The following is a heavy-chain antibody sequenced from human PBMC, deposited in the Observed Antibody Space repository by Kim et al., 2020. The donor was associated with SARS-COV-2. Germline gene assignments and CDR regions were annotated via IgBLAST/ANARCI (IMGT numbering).Heavy chain of an antibody. V-gene: IGHV4-61*01. CDR2: IYYSGST. CDR3: ARATYYYDSSGPSPGGYFDY. CDR1: GGSVSSGSYY. Sequence: SETLSLTCTVSGGSVSSGSYYWSWIRQPPGKGLEWIGYIYYSGSTNYNPSLKSRVTISVDTSKNQFSLKLSSVTAADTAVYYCARATYYYDSSGPSPGGYFDYWGQGTLVTVSS. J-gene: IGHJ4*02. D-gene: IGHD3-22*01.